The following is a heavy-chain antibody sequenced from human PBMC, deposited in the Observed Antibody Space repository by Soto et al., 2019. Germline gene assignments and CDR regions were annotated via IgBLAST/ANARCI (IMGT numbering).Heavy chain of an antibody. CDR1: GYTFTSYY. Sequence: QVQLVQSGAEVKKPGASVTVSCKASGYTFTSYYMHWVRQAPGQCLEWMGWINPDSGVTYYPHKFQDRVTMNRATYISTSYMELSRLASVDTALYSCARDRGVRDVWGQRTTVSVSS. CDR2: INPDSGVT. J-gene: IGHJ6*02. CDR3: ARDRGVRDV. D-gene: IGHD2-8*01. V-gene: IGHV1-2*02.